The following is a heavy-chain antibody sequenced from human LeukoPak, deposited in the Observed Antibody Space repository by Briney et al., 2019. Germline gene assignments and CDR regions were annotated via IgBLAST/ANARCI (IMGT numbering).Heavy chain of an antibody. V-gene: IGHV3-23*01. D-gene: IGHD3-16*01. CDR2: ISGSGGST. Sequence: GGSLRLSCAASGFTFSSYAMSWVRQAPGKGLEWVSAISGSGGSTYYADSVKGRFTISRDNSKNTLYLQMNSLRAEDTAVYYCAKDRHVWGSYTDGLSWFDPWGQGTLVTVSS. J-gene: IGHJ5*02. CDR3: AKDRHVWGSYTDGLSWFDP. CDR1: GFTFSSYA.